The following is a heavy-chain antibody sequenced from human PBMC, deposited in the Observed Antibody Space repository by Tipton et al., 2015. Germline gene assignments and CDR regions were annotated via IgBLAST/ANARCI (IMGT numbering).Heavy chain of an antibody. Sequence: TLSLTCTVSGGSITSGGYYWSWIRQPPGKGLEWIGYIYYSGSTNYNPSLKSRVTISVDTSKNQFSLKLSSVTAADTAVYYCARGGGYSYGYSDYWGQGTLVTVSS. CDR1: GGSITSGGYY. D-gene: IGHD5-18*01. CDR3: ARGGGYSYGYSDY. V-gene: IGHV4-61*08. J-gene: IGHJ4*02. CDR2: IYYSGST.